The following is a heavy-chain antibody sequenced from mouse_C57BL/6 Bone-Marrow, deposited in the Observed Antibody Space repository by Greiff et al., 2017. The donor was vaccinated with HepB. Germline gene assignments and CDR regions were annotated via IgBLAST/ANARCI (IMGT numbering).Heavy chain of an antibody. CDR3: AREDGCSWFAY. Sequence: VQLKESGGGLVKPGGSLKLSCAASGFTFSSYAMSWVRQTPEKRLEWVATISDGGSYTYYPDNVKGRFTISRDNAKNNLYLQMSHLKSEDTAMYYCAREDGCSWFAYWGQGTLVTVSA. CDR2: ISDGGSYT. J-gene: IGHJ3*01. CDR1: GFTFSSYA. V-gene: IGHV5-4*01. D-gene: IGHD2-3*01.